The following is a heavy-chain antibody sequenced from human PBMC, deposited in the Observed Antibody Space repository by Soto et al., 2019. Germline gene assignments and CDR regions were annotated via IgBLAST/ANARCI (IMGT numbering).Heavy chain of an antibody. CDR3: AMAGNYRYFDA. J-gene: IGHJ4*02. V-gene: IGHV4-61*08. D-gene: IGHD1-7*01. CDR1: GGTVSSGGYY. CDR2: ISSRGSA. Sequence: QVQLQESGPGLVTPSETLSLTCTVSGGTVSSGGYYWSWIRQPPGKGLEWIGYISSRGSANYNPSLKSRITISVDTSKNQFSLKLTSLTAADTAVYYCAMAGNYRYFDAWGQRTLVTVSS.